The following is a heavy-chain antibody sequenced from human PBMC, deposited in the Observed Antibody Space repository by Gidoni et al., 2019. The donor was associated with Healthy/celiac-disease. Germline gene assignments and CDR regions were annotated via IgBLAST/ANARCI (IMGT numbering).Heavy chain of an antibody. D-gene: IGHD6-19*01. Sequence: QVQLVQSGAEVKKPGASVKVSCKASGYTFTGYYMHWVRQAPGQGLEWMGWINPNSGGTNYAQKFQGRVTMTRDTSISTAYMELSRLRSDDTAVYYCARDGLLDSSGWPNWFDPWGQGTLVTVSS. J-gene: IGHJ5*02. CDR1: GYTFTGYY. V-gene: IGHV1-2*02. CDR2: INPNSGGT. CDR3: ARDGLLDSSGWPNWFDP.